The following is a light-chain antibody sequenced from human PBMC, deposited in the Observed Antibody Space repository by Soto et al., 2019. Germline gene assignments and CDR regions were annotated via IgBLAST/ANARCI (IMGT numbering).Light chain of an antibody. CDR2: YAS. V-gene: IGKV3-15*01. J-gene: IGKJ5*01. Sequence: EIMMTQSPATLSVSPGERATLSCRARQSVRNNIAWYQQKPGQAPRLLIYYASTRATGIPARVSGSGSGTECTLTISSLQSEDFALYYCQQYNNWPPITFGQGTRLEIK. CDR3: QQYNNWPPIT. CDR1: QSVRNN.